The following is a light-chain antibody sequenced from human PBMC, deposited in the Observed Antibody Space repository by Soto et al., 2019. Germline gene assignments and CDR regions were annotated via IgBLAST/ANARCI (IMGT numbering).Light chain of an antibody. V-gene: IGKV1-8*01. Sequence: AIRMTQSPSSFSASTGDRVTITCRASQGISSYLAWYQQKPGKAPKLLIYAASTLQSGVPSRFSGSGSGTDFTLTISCLQSDDFATYYCQHYNSYSEAFGQGTKV. CDR2: AAS. J-gene: IGKJ1*01. CDR3: QHYNSYSEA. CDR1: QGISSY.